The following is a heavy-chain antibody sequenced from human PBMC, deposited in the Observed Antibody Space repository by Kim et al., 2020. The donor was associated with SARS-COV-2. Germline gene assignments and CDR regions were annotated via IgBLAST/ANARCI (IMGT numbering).Heavy chain of an antibody. Sequence: ASVKVSCKASGYTFTSYGISWVRQAPGQGLEWMGWISAYNGNTNYAQKLQGRVTMTTDTSTSTAYMELRSLRSDDTAVYYCARGPRERWLHKFEDYWGQGTLVTVSS. V-gene: IGHV1-18*04. CDR3: ARGPRERWLHKFEDY. CDR2: ISAYNGNT. J-gene: IGHJ4*02. D-gene: IGHD5-12*01. CDR1: GYTFTSYG.